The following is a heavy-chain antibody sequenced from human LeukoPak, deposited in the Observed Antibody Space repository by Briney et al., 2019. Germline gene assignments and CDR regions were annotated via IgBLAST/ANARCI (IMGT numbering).Heavy chain of an antibody. Sequence: KPGGSLRLSCAASGFIFSDYYMSWLRQAPGKGLEWVSYISYSSSHTNYADSAKGRFTISRDNAKNSLYLQMNEVSAEDTSVYYCGRDMRSGWYAADYWGQGTLVTVSS. V-gene: IGHV3-11*05. CDR1: GFIFSDYY. CDR3: GRDMRSGWYAADY. D-gene: IGHD6-19*01. CDR2: ISYSSSHT. J-gene: IGHJ4*02.